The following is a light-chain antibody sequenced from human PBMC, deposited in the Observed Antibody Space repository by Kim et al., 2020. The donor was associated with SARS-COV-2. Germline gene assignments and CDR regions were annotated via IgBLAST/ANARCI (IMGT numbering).Light chain of an antibody. CDR2: GAS. J-gene: IGKJ2*01. CDR1: QSVSRS. CDR3: QHYETSPYT. V-gene: IGKV3-20*01. Sequence: EIVLTQSPGTLSFSPGERATLSCRASQSVSRSLAWYQQTPGQAPRLLIYGASNRATGIPDRFSASGSGTDFTLTISRLEPEDFAVYYCQHYETSPYTFGQGTKLEIK.